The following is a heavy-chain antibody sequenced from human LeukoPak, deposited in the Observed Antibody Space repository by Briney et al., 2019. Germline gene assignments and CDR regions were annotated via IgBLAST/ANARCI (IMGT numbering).Heavy chain of an antibody. J-gene: IGHJ4*02. V-gene: IGHV3-48*04. CDR1: GFIFSDYA. CDR2: VSGKSRAI. D-gene: IGHD3-3*01. CDR3: ARPNGDFWSGYYALYYFDY. Sequence: GGSLRLSCAASGFIFSDYAINWVRQAPGKGLEWLSFVSGKSRAIYYADSVEGRFTISRDNAKNSLYLQMNSLRAEDTAVYYCARPNGDFWSGYYALYYFDYWGQGTLVTVSS.